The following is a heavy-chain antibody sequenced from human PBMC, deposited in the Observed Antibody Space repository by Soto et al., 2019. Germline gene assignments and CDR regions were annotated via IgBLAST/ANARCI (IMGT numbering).Heavy chain of an antibody. CDR2: IYYSGST. CDR3: ARPLYSYGPMDV. CDR1: GGSGSSGSYC. J-gene: IGHJ6*02. V-gene: IGHV4-61*01. Sequence: SETLSLTCPVSGGSGSSGSYCWSWIRQPPGKGLEWIGYIYYSGSTNYNPSLKSRVTISVDTSKNQFSLKLSSVTAADTAVYYCARPLYSYGPMDVWGQGTTATVSS. D-gene: IGHD5-18*01.